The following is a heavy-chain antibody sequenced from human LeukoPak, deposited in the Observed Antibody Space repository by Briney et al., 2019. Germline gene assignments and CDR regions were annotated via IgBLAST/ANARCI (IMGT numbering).Heavy chain of an antibody. CDR2: IWYDGSNK. D-gene: IGHD3-10*01. CDR1: GFTFSSYG. J-gene: IGHJ4*02. V-gene: IGHV3-33*01. CDR3: ARDRGEKGYYYGSGFDY. Sequence: GGSLRLSCAASGFTFSSYGMHWVRQAPGKGLEWVAVIWYDGSNKYYADSVKGRFTISRDNSKNTLYLQMNSLRAEDTAVYYCARDRGEKGYYYGSGFDYWGQGTLVTVSS.